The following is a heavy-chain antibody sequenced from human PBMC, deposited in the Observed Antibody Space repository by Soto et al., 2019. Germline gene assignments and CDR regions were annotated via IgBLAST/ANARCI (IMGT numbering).Heavy chain of an antibody. J-gene: IGHJ5*02. CDR3: ASSYCGGDCYSDWFDP. D-gene: IGHD2-21*02. CDR1: GGSFSGYY. CDR2: INHSGST. Sequence: SETLSLTCAVYGGSFSGYYWSWIRQPPGKGLEWIGEINHSGSTNYNPSLKSRVTISVDTSKNQFSLKLSSVTAADTAVYYCASSYCGGDCYSDWFDPWGQGTLVTVSS. V-gene: IGHV4-34*01.